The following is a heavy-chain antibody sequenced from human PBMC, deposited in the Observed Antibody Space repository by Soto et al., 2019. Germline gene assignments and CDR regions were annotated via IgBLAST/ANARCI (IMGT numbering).Heavy chain of an antibody. D-gene: IGHD2-15*01. CDR2: LYSGGTT. CDR1: VFIVSNNY. Sequence: GWSLRLSCASSVFIVSNNYMSWVRQAPGKGLEWVSILYSGGTTYYADSVKGRFTFSRDNSENTVFLQMNNLRVEDTAVYYCVRDRGGSYWLDPWGQGTLVTVSS. V-gene: IGHV3-53*01. CDR3: VRDRGGSYWLDP. J-gene: IGHJ5*02.